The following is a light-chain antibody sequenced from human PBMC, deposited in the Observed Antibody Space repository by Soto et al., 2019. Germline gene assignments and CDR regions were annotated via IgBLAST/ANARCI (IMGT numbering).Light chain of an antibody. V-gene: IGLV1-44*01. CDR1: RSNIGSNA. J-gene: IGLJ3*02. Sequence: QSVLTQPPSASGTPGQRVTISCSGSRSNIGSNAVSWYQQLPGTAPKLLIYNDNQRPSGVPDRFSASKSGTSASLAISGLQSEDEADYCCAAWDDSLNARGVFGGGTKVTVL. CDR2: NDN. CDR3: AAWDDSLNARGV.